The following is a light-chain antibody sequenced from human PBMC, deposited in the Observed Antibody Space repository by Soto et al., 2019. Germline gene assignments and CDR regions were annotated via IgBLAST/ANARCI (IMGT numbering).Light chain of an antibody. J-gene: IGKJ5*01. CDR3: QQYHNWPPLT. CDR1: QSVGIK. Sequence: ELVMTQSPATLSVSPGERATLSCRASQSVGIKLAWYQQKPGQAPRILIHGASTRASGISARFSGSGSGTEFTLTITNLKSEDFAIYYCQQYHNWPPLTFGQGTRLDIK. V-gene: IGKV3-15*01. CDR2: GAS.